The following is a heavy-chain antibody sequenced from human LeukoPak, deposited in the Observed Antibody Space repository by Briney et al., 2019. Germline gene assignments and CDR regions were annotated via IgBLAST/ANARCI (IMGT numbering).Heavy chain of an antibody. CDR3: ARESGGTSIDY. Sequence: GGSLRLSCAASGFTVRSNYMSRVRQAPGKGLEWVSVLYSGGSTYYADSVKGRFTISRDNSKNTLSLQMNSLRVEDTAVYYCARESGGTSIDYWGQGTLVTVSS. CDR1: GFTVRSNY. CDR2: LYSGGST. J-gene: IGHJ4*02. V-gene: IGHV3-53*01. D-gene: IGHD2-15*01.